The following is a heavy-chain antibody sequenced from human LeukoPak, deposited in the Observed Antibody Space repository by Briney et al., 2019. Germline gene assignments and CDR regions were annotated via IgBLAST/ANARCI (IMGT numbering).Heavy chain of an antibody. CDR3: ARDLTGYCSSTSCPWDWFDP. Sequence: GGSLRLSCAASGFTFSDYYMSWIRQAPGKGLEWVSYISSSGSTIYYADSVKGRFTISGDNAKNSLYLQMNSLRAEDTAVYYCARDLTGYCSSTSCPWDWFDPWGQGTLVTVSS. V-gene: IGHV3-11*01. J-gene: IGHJ5*02. CDR2: ISSSGSTI. CDR1: GFTFSDYY. D-gene: IGHD2-2*01.